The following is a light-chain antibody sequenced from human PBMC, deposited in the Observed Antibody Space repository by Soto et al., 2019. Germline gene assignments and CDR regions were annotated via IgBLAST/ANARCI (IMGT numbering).Light chain of an antibody. J-gene: IGLJ3*02. Sequence: QSALTQPASVSGSPGQSITISCTGTSSDVGGYNYVSWYQQHPGKAPKLMIYDVSNRPSGVSNRFSGSKSGNMASLTISGLQAEDEADYYCSSYTSSSTPWFGGGTKLTVL. CDR3: SSYTSSSTPW. CDR2: DVS. V-gene: IGLV2-14*01. CDR1: SSDVGGYNY.